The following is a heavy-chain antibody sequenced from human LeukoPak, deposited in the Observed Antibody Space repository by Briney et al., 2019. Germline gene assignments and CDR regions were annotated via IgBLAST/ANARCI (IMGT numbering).Heavy chain of an antibody. V-gene: IGHV3-30-3*01. CDR2: ISYDGSNK. D-gene: IGHD4-17*01. Sequence: PGGSLSLSCAASGFTFSSYAMHWVRQAPGKGLEWVAVISYDGSNKYYADSVKGRFTISRDNSKNTLYLQMNSLRAEDSAVYYCARDSTVSMGNWFDPWGQGTLVTVSS. CDR1: GFTFSSYA. CDR3: ARDSTVSMGNWFDP. J-gene: IGHJ5*02.